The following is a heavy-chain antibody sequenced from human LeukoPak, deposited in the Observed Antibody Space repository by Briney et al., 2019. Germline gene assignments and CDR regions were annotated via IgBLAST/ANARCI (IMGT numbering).Heavy chain of an antibody. CDR2: TSSSGSYI. CDR1: GFTFSSYA. CDR3: ARGCGGDCYPFRDY. J-gene: IGHJ4*02. V-gene: IGHV3-21*06. Sequence: GGSLRLSCAASGFTFSSYAFNWVRRAPGKGLECVLSTSSSGSYIYYADSVKGRFTISRDNAKNSLYLQMSSLRAEDTAVYYCARGCGGDCYPFRDYWGQGTLVTVSS. D-gene: IGHD2-21*02.